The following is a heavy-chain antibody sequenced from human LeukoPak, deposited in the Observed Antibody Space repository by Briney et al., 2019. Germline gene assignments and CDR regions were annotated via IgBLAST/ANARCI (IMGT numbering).Heavy chain of an antibody. D-gene: IGHD3-10*01. CDR2: IWYDGSNK. Sequence: PGRSLRPSCAASGFTFSSYGMHWVRQAPGKGLEWVAVIWYDGSNKYYADSVKGRFTISRDNSKNTLYLQMNSLRAEDTAVYYCARDRGTERWFGENLSGNWFDPWGQGTLVTVSS. J-gene: IGHJ5*02. CDR1: GFTFSSYG. V-gene: IGHV3-33*01. CDR3: ARDRGTERWFGENLSGNWFDP.